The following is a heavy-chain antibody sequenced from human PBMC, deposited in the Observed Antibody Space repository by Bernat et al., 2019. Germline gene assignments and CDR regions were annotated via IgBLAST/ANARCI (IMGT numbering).Heavy chain of an antibody. CDR2: ISIDGNKK. Sequence: QVQLVESGGGVVQPGRSLRLSCAASGFTINRYAMHWVHQAPGKGLEWVAVISIDGNKKHYAESVEGRFPISRDSSKNTLYLQMNSLRVEDTAVYYCAKEGEGNNWSSFDIWGQGTMVTVSS. CDR1: GFTINRYA. CDR3: AKEGEGNNWSSFDI. J-gene: IGHJ3*02. V-gene: IGHV3-30*18. D-gene: IGHD1-1*01.